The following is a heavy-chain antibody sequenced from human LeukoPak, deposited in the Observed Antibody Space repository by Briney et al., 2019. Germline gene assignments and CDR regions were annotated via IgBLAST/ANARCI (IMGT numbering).Heavy chain of an antibody. CDR3: TRVRAVAEKYNAFDI. CDR2: INPSGGST. J-gene: IGHJ3*02. Sequence: ASVKVSCKASGYTFTSYYMHWVRQAPGQGLEWMGIINPSGGSTSYAQKFQGRVTMTRDMSTSTVYMELSSLRSEDTAVYYCTRVRAVAEKYNAFDIWGQGTMVIVSS. V-gene: IGHV1-46*01. CDR1: GYTFTSYY. D-gene: IGHD6-19*01.